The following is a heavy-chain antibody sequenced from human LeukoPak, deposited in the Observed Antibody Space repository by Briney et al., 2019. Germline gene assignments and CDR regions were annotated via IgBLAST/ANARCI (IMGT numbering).Heavy chain of an antibody. Sequence: SETLSLTCTVSGGPINSYYWSWIRQPAGKGLEWIGRIYSTGSTNYNPSLKSRVTMSVDTSKNQFSLRLRSVTAADTAVYYCARQIASAGTAGLDFWGQGALVTVSS. CDR2: IYSTGST. V-gene: IGHV4-4*07. CDR3: ARQIASAGTAGLDF. J-gene: IGHJ4*02. CDR1: GGPINSYY. D-gene: IGHD6-13*01.